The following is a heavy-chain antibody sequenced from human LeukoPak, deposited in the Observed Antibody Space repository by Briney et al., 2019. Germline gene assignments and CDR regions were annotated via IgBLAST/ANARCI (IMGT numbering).Heavy chain of an antibody. V-gene: IGHV3-23*01. D-gene: IGHD5-12*01. CDR3: AKGGYDYVEIGYFDY. CDR2: IIGSSGST. CDR1: DFTFATYE. J-gene: IGHJ4*02. Sequence: GGSLRLSCVASDFTFATYEMHWVRQAPGKGLEWVSVIIGSSGSTFYADSVKGRFTISRDNSKNTRYLQMNSLRDEDTAVYYCAKGGYDYVEIGYFDYWGQGTLVTVSS.